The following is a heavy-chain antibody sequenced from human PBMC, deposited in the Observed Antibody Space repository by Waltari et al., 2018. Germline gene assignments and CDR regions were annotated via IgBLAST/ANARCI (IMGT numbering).Heavy chain of an antibody. CDR1: GFTFGSDW. J-gene: IGHJ4*02. Sequence: EVQLVESGGNLVQPGGSLRLPCAASGFTFGSDWVSWVRQAPGKGLELVATIKQDGTDKYYVDSVKGRFTVSRDNAKKSLHLQMNSLRAEDTAVYYCARWSRSLWLGGQGTLVTVSS. V-gene: IGHV3-7*01. D-gene: IGHD3-10*01. CDR2: IKQDGTDK. CDR3: ARWSRSLWL.